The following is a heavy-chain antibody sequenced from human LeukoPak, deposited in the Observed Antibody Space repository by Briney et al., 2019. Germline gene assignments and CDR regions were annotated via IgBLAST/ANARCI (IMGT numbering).Heavy chain of an antibody. J-gene: IGHJ6*03. CDR2: IIPIFGAA. Sequence: ASVKVSCKASVGTFSSCAISWVRQAPGQGLEWMGGIIPIFGAANYAQKFQGRVTITTDESTSTAYMELSSLRSEDTTVYYCASRFLGQYYYYYVDVWGKGTTVTVSS. V-gene: IGHV1-69*05. D-gene: IGHD3-16*01. CDR3: ASRFLGQYYYYYVDV. CDR1: VGTFSSCA.